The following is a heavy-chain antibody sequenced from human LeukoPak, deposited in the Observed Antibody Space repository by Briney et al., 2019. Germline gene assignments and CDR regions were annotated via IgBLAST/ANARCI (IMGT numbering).Heavy chain of an antibody. CDR1: GFSFIGYW. Sequence: HGESLKISCKASGFSFIGYWIGWVRQMPGKGLEWMGIIYPGDSDTRYSPPFQGQVTISADKSINTAYLQWSSLKASDNAMYYCGRMRSRQQRAIYYFYGMDVWGQGTTVTVSS. J-gene: IGHJ6*02. CDR3: GRMRSRQQRAIYYFYGMDV. CDR2: IYPGDSDT. V-gene: IGHV5-51*01. D-gene: IGHD6-13*01.